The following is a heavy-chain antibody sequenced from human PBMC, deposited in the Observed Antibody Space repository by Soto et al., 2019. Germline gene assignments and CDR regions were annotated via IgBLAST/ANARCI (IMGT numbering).Heavy chain of an antibody. Sequence: PGESLKISCKASGYDFARTWIGWVRQLPGKVLDWLGIIYPGDSETRYSPSFRGQVTFSVDMSISTAYLQWSSLKTSDIAIYYCARLVGAYDSYFDHWGQGXRVTVSS. CDR1: GYDFARTW. CDR2: IYPGDSET. D-gene: IGHD5-12*01. CDR3: ARLVGAYDSYFDH. J-gene: IGHJ4*02. V-gene: IGHV5-51*01.